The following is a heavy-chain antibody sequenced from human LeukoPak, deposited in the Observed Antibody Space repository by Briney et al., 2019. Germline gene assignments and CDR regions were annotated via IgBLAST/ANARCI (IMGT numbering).Heavy chain of an antibody. CDR1: GFTVSSNY. CDR3: ARDGRCITAAGSPLVFDY. V-gene: IGHV3-53*01. D-gene: IGHD6-13*01. Sequence: GGSLRLSCAASGFTVSSNYMSWVRQAPGKGLEWVSVMYSGGSTYYADSVKGRFTISRDNSKNTLYLQMNSLRAEDTAVYYCARDGRCITAAGSPLVFDYWGQGTLVTVSS. CDR2: MYSGGST. J-gene: IGHJ4*02.